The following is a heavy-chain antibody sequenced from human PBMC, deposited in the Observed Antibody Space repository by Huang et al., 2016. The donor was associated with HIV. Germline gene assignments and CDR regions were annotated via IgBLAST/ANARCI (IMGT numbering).Heavy chain of an antibody. V-gene: IGHV3-15*07. D-gene: IGHD1-7*01. J-gene: IGHJ3*02. CDR3: TTGTRDYLNAFDI. CDR1: GFSLSSAW. Sequence: EVQLVESGGGLVKPGGSLRLSCEVSGFSLSSAWMNWVRQAPVKGLEWVGRIKSKTERGTTDYAAPVKGRFTIARDDSKNTLYLQMNSLKTEDTGVYYCTTGTRDYLNAFDIWGQGTKVTVSS. CDR2: IKSKTERGTT.